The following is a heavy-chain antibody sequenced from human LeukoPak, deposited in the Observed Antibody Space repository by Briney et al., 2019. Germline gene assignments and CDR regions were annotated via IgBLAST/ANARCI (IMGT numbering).Heavy chain of an antibody. D-gene: IGHD3-9*01. CDR1: GYTFTSYY. Sequence: AASVKVSCKASGYTFTSYYMYWVRQAPGQGLEWMGIINPSGGSTSYAQKFQSRVTMTRDTSTSTVYMELSSLRSEDTAVYYCARDFHDILTGYYNNWFDPWGQGTLVTVSS. CDR3: ARDFHDILTGYYNNWFDP. V-gene: IGHV1-46*01. CDR2: INPSGGST. J-gene: IGHJ5*02.